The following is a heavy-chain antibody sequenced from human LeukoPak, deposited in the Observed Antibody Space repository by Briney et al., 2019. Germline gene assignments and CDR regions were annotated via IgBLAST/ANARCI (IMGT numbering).Heavy chain of an antibody. CDR3: VKNLGTGGTGLRGAFDI. CDR1: GFTFSSYA. D-gene: IGHD3/OR15-3a*01. Sequence: GGSLRLSCAASGFTFSSYAMSWVRQAPGKGLEWVAAISGSGGSTYYADPGRFTISRDNSKNTLYLQMNSLRAEDTAVYYCVKNLGTGGTGLRGAFDIWGQGTMVTVSS. J-gene: IGHJ3*02. CDR2: ISGSGGST. V-gene: IGHV3-23*01.